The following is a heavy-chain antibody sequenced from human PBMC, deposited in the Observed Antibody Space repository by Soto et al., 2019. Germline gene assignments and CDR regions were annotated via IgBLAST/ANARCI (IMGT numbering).Heavy chain of an antibody. CDR3: AKRSGSGWSGVTDFDY. D-gene: IGHD6-19*01. V-gene: IGHV3-23*01. J-gene: IGHJ4*02. CDR2: MSGSGSST. CDR1: GFTFSNYA. Sequence: PGGSLRLSCAASGFTFSNYAMSWVRQPPGKGLEWASAMSGSGSSTYYADSVKGRFTISRDNARNTLYLQMNSLRAEDTAVYYCAKRSGSGWSGVTDFDYWGQGTLVTVSS.